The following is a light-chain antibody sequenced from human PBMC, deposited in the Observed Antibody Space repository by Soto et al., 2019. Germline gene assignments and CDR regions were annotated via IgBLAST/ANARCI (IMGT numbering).Light chain of an antibody. Sequence: DIQMTQSPSTLFGSVGDRVTITCRASQTIRSWLAGYQRKPGKAPKLLIYKASTLKSGVPSRFSGSESEIEFTLTINTLLSYGFATSYCQQCKSYSEALGQGTKVEVK. CDR3: QQCKSYSEA. CDR1: QTIRSW. V-gene: IGKV1-5*03. J-gene: IGKJ1*01. CDR2: KAS.